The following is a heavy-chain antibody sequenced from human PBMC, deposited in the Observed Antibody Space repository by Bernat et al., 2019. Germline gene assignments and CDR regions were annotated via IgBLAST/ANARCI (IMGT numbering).Heavy chain of an antibody. CDR3: ARGTSTSAPYMDV. V-gene: IGHV3-11*05. Sequence: QVQLVESGGGLVKPGGSLRLSCAASVFPFCDYYMSWIRQSPGGGLDGFSYFSSSSSYTNYADSVKGRFTISRDNAKNSLYLQMNSLRAEDTAVYYCARGTSTSAPYMDVWGKGTTVTVSS. J-gene: IGHJ6*03. CDR2: FSSSSSYT. CDR1: VFPFCDYY.